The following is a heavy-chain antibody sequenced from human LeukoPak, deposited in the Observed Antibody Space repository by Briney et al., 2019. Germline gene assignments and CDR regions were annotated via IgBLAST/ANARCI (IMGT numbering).Heavy chain of an antibody. CDR1: GYTLTELS. J-gene: IGHJ4*02. CDR3: ARRGYSGSYYFED. Sequence: SCKVSGYTLTELSMHWVRQAPGKGLEWVSSISSSSSYIYYADSVKGRFTISRDNAKNSLYLQMNSLRAEDTAVYYCARRGYSGSYYFEDWGQGTLVTVSS. V-gene: IGHV3-21*03. CDR2: ISSSSSYI. D-gene: IGHD1-26*01.